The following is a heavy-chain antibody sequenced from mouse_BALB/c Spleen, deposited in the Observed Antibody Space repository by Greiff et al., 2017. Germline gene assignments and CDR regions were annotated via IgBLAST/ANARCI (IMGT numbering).Heavy chain of an antibody. CDR3: ARAITTVPFAY. J-gene: IGHJ3*01. D-gene: IGHD1-1*01. Sequence: EVQLVESGGGLVKPGGSLKLSCAASGFTFSSYTMSWVRQTPEKRLEWVATISSGGGNTYYPDSVKGRFTISRDNAKNNLYLQMSSLRSEDTALYYCARAITTVPFAYWGQGTLVTVSA. V-gene: IGHV5-9*03. CDR2: ISSGGGNT. CDR1: GFTFSSYT.